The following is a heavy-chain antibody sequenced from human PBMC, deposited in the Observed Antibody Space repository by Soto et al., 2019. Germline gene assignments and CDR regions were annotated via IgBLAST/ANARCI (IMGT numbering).Heavy chain of an antibody. CDR3: AREYYGLLTGYYTDY. CDR2: ISGDGVTT. CDR1: GFPFSSYW. V-gene: IGHV3-74*01. D-gene: IGHD3-9*01. Sequence: EVQLVESGGDLVPRGGSLRLSCAASGFPFSSYWMHWVRHTPGKGLDWVARISGDGVTTYYADSVTGRFTVSRDNAKNTLSLQISGLRAEDTAVYYCAREYYGLLTGYYTDYWGQGTLVSVSS. J-gene: IGHJ4*02.